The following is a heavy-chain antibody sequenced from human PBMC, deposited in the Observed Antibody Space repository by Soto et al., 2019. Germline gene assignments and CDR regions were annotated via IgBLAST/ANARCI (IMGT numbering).Heavy chain of an antibody. CDR1: GFSLSNARMG. Sequence: QVTLKESGPVLVKPTETLTLTCTVSGFSLSNARMGVSWIRQPPGKALEWLAHIFSNDEKSYSTSLKCRLTITNNTSKSQVVLTMTNMHPVDTATYYCARMGIMITFGGVIVPDAFAIWGQDTMFAVSS. CDR3: ARMGIMITFGGVIVPDAFAI. V-gene: IGHV2-26*01. J-gene: IGHJ3*02. D-gene: IGHD3-16*02. CDR2: IFSNDEK.